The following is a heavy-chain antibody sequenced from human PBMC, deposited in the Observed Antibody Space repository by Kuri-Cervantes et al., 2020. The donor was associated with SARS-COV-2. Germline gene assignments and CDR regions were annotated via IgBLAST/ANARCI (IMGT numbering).Heavy chain of an antibody. D-gene: IGHD3-3*01. CDR1: GGTFSSYA. CDR2: IIPIFGRA. J-gene: IGHJ6*02. Sequence: SVKVSCKASGGTFSSYAISWVRQAPRQGLEWMGGIIPIFGRANYAQKFQGRLPITADKSTSTAYMALSNLRSEDTAGYYCARSHYCWSGYVGPYGMDVWGQGTTVTVSS. CDR3: ARSHYCWSGYVGPYGMDV. V-gene: IGHV1-69*06.